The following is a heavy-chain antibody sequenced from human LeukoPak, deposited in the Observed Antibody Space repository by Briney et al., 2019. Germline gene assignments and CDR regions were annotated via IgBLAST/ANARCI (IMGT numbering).Heavy chain of an antibody. J-gene: IGHJ6*03. CDR2: INRNGGST. D-gene: IGHD2-15*01. Sequence: GGSLRLSCAASGFTFDDYGMSWVRQAPGKGLEWVSGINRNGGSTGYADSVKGRFTISRDNAKNSLYLQMNSLRAEDTAFYYCARCSGGSCLSNYFYYYYVDVRGKGTTVTVSS. CDR1: GFTFDDYG. CDR3: ARCSGGSCLSNYFYYYYVDV. V-gene: IGHV3-20*04.